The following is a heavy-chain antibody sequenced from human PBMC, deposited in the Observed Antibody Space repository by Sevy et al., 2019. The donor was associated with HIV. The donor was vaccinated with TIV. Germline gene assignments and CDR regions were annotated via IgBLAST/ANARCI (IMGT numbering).Heavy chain of an antibody. CDR2: IKRNGDGGTT. J-gene: IGHJ4*02. D-gene: IGHD3-3*01. Sequence: GGSLRLSCAASGFTFNKAWMTWVRQAPGKGLEWVGRIKRNGDGGTTDYTAPVKGRFTISRDDSKNTLYLQMNSLKTEDTAVYYCTTKGGFWSGYQYFDYWGQRTLVTVSS. V-gene: IGHV3-15*01. CDR1: GFTFNKAW. CDR3: TTKGGFWSGYQYFDY.